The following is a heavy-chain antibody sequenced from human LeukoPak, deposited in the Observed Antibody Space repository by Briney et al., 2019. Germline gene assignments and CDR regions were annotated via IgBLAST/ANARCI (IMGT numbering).Heavy chain of an antibody. D-gene: IGHD3-22*01. Sequence: SETLSLTCTISGGFISSSSYYWGWIRQPPGKGLEWIGDTYYSGSTSYNPALKSRVSMSIDTSKSQFSLELRSVAAADTALYYCARRRYYDSTGYLEWGQGTLVTVTS. CDR3: ARRRYYDSTGYLE. CDR1: GGFISSSSYY. J-gene: IGHJ1*01. V-gene: IGHV4-39*01. CDR2: TYYSGST.